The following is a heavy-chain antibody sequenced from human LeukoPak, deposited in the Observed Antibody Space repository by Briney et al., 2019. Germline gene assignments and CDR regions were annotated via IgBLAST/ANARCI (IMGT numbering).Heavy chain of an antibody. D-gene: IGHD3-10*01. J-gene: IGHJ5*02. CDR3: ARDSDYYGSLWPNWFDL. V-gene: IGHV1-69*06. CDR1: GGTFISYA. Sequence: SVKVSCKASGGTFISYAISWVRQAPGQGLEWMGGIIPIFGTANYAQKFQGRVTITADKSTSTAYMELSSLRSEDTAVYYCARDSDYYGSLWPNWFDLWGQGTLVTVSS. CDR2: IIPIFGTA.